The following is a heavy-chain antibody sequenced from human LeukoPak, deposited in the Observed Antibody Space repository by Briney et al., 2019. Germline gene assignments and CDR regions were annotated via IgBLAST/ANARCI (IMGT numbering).Heavy chain of an antibody. D-gene: IGHD2-2*01. J-gene: IGHJ3*02. Sequence: ASVKVSCKASGYTFTSYYMHWVRQAPGQGLEWMGFINPSGGSTSYAQKFQGRVSMTRDTSTSTVYMELSSLRSEDTAVYYCAKEGYCSSTSCYGGAFDIWGQGTMVTVSS. CDR2: INPSGGST. CDR1: GYTFTSYY. CDR3: AKEGYCSSTSCYGGAFDI. V-gene: IGHV1-46*01.